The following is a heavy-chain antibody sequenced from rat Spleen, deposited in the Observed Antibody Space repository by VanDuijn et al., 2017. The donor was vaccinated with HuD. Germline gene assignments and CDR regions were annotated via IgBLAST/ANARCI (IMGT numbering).Heavy chain of an antibody. Sequence: EVQLVESGGDLVQPGRSLKLSCVASGVTFSNDGMAWVRQAPTMGLEWVATIRFDGSSTFYRDSVKGRFTISRDNAKNILFLQMDSLRSEDTATYYCARLGIASIGNWFGYWGQGTLVTVSS. J-gene: IGHJ3*01. CDR1: GVTFSNDG. CDR2: IRFDGSST. CDR3: ARLGIASIGNWFGY. V-gene: IGHV5-29*01. D-gene: IGHD1-2*01.